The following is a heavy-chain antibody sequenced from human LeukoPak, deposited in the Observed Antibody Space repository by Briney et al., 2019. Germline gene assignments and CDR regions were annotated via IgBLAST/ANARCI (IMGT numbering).Heavy chain of an antibody. D-gene: IGHD2-2*02. V-gene: IGHV3-23*01. CDR2: ISGSGGST. J-gene: IGHJ4*02. CDR1: GFTFSSYA. CDR3: AKGIVVVPAAISRLGFDY. Sequence: GGSLRLSCAASGFTFSSYAMSWVRQAPGKGLEWVSIISGSGGSTYYADSVKGRFTISRDNSKNTLYLQMNSLRAEDTAVYYCAKGIVVVPAAISRLGFDYWGQGTLVTVSS.